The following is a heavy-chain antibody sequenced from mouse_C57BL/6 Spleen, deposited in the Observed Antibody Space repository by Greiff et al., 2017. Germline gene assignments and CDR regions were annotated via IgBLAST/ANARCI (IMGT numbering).Heavy chain of an antibody. CDR3: ARRLPHYFDY. J-gene: IGHJ2*01. V-gene: IGHV1-42*01. CDR2: INPSTGGT. D-gene: IGHD3-2*02. Sequence: EVQLQQSGPELVKPGASVKISCKASGYSFTGYYMNWVKQSPEKSLEWIGEINPSTGGTTYNQKFKAKATLTVDKSSSTAYMQLKSLTSEDSAVYYCARRLPHYFDYWGQGTTLTVSS. CDR1: GYSFTGYY.